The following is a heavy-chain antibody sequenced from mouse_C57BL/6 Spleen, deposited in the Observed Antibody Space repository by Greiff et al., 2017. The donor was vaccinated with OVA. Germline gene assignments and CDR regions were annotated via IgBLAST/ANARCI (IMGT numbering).Heavy chain of an antibody. CDR3: AFYYYGSDY. J-gene: IGHJ2*02. V-gene: IGHV14-2*01. Sequence: VQLQQSGAELVKPGASVKLSCTASGFNITDYYMHWVKQRTEQGLEWIGRIDPEDGEPKYAPKFQGQATITADTSYNTAYLHLSSLTSEDTAVYYCAFYYYGSDYWGQGTSLTVSS. D-gene: IGHD1-1*01. CDR1: GFNITDYY. CDR2: IDPEDGEP.